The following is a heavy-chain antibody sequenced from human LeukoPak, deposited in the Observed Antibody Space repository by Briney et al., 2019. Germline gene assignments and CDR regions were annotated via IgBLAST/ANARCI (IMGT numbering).Heavy chain of an antibody. D-gene: IGHD1-26*01. Sequence: GESLKISCKASGYTFTSYAITWVRQAPGQGLEWVGWISTSSGNTNYAQKLQGRVTMTTDTSTSTAYMEVRSLRSDDTAVYYCARRKSGEGFFDYWGQGTLVTVSS. CDR3: ARRKSGEGFFDY. CDR1: GYTFTSYA. CDR2: ISTSSGNT. V-gene: IGHV1-18*01. J-gene: IGHJ4*02.